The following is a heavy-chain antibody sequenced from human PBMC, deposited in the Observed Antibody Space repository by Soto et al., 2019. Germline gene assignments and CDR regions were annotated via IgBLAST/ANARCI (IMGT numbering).Heavy chain of an antibody. Sequence: PGGSLRLSCAASGFTFSDYYMSWIRQAPGKGLEWVSYISSSGSTIYYADSVKGLFTISRDNAKNSLYLQMNSLRAEDTAVYYCARDPVAVAEPSLWGQGTLVTVSS. V-gene: IGHV3-11*01. D-gene: IGHD6-19*01. CDR3: ARDPVAVAEPSL. J-gene: IGHJ4*02. CDR1: GFTFSDYY. CDR2: ISSSGSTI.